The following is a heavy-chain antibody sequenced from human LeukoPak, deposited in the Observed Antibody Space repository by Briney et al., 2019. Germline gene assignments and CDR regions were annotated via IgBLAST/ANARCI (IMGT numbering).Heavy chain of an antibody. CDR3: ARGFFNSQLLFEPPLDY. V-gene: IGHV1-18*01. CDR1: GYTFTSYG. Sequence: ASVKVSCKASGYTFTSYGISWVRQAPGQGLEWMGWISAYNGNTNYAQKLQCRFTMTTDTSTSTAYMELRSLRSDDTAVYYCARGFFNSQLLFEPPLDYWGQGTLVTVSS. J-gene: IGHJ4*02. CDR2: ISAYNGNT. D-gene: IGHD2-2*01.